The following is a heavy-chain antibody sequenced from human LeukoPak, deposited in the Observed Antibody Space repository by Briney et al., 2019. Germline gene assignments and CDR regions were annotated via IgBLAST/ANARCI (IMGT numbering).Heavy chain of an antibody. J-gene: IGHJ4*02. D-gene: IGHD6-13*01. CDR2: IKQDGSEK. V-gene: IGHV3-7*03. Sequence: PGGSLRLSCAASGFTFSSYWMSWVRQAPGKGLEWVANIKQDGSEKYYVDSVKGRFTISRDNAKNSLYPQMNSLRAEDTAVYYCARDIAAAGPVFDYWGQGTLVTVSS. CDR1: GFTFSSYW. CDR3: ARDIAAAGPVFDY.